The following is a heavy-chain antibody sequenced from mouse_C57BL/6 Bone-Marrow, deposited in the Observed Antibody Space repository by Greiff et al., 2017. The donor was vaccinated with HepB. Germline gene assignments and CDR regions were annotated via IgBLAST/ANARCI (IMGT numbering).Heavy chain of an antibody. CDR1: GYTFTSYW. V-gene: IGHV1-50*01. CDR2: IDPSDSYT. CDR3: ASWDFDY. J-gene: IGHJ2*01. Sequence: QVQLQKPGAELVKPGASVKLSCKASGYTFTSYWMQWVKQRPGQGLEWIGEIDPSDSYTNYNQKFKGKATLTVDTSSSTAYMQLSSLTSEDSAVYYCASWDFDYWGQGTTLTVSS. D-gene: IGHD4-1*01.